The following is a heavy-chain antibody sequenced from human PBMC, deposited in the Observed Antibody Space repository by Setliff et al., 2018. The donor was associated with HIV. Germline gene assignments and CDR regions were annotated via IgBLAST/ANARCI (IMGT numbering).Heavy chain of an antibody. Sequence: ASVKVSCKASGYPFTDYYMNWVRQAPGHGLEWMGRINPNTGDTNDAQKFQGRVTMTRDTSTNTAYMELRSLRSDDSAIYYCARVLIGGRDIVVGAHDYWGQGTLVTVSS. J-gene: IGHJ4*02. CDR2: INPNTGDT. D-gene: IGHD2-15*01. CDR3: ARVLIGGRDIVVGAHDY. CDR1: GYPFTDYY. V-gene: IGHV1-2*06.